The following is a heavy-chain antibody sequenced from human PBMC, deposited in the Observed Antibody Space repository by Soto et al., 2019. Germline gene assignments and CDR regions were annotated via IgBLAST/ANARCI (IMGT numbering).Heavy chain of an antibody. CDR3: ARGWSTKQGIYYYAAMDV. Sequence: EVQLVESGGGLIQPGGSLRISCAASGFTFSNFWMHWVRQAPGKGLVWVSRINIDGSSTNYADSVKGRFAISRDNAKNTLNLQMNSLRAEYTAVYYCARGWSTKQGIYYYAAMDVWGQGTTVTVSS. J-gene: IGHJ6*02. V-gene: IGHV3-74*01. CDR1: GFTFSNFW. D-gene: IGHD2-15*01. CDR2: INIDGSST.